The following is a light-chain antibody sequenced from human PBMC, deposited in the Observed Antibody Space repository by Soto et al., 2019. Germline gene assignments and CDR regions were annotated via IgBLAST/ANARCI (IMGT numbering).Light chain of an antibody. CDR3: QQSYITPYT. J-gene: IGKJ2*01. V-gene: IGKV1-39*01. Sequence: DIQMTQSPSSLSASVGDRFTITCRASQTISSSLNWYQQNPGKAPKVLIYAGSSLQSGVPSRFSGSGSGTDFTLTISSLQPEDFETYYCQQSYITPYTFGQGTKLEIK. CDR1: QTISSS. CDR2: AGS.